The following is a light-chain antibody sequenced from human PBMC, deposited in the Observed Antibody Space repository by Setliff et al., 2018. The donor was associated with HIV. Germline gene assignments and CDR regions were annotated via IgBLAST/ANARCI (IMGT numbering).Light chain of an antibody. V-gene: IGLV2-14*01. J-gene: IGLJ1*01. CDR2: EVS. CDR1: SNDFGSYDY. Sequence: SALAQPASVSGSPGQSITISCTGTSNDFGSYDYVSWYQHQPGKVPKLMIYEVSNRPPGVSDRFSGSKSGNTASLTISGLQTEDEADYYCSSFTSSSSYVFGTGTKVTVL. CDR3: SSFTSSSSYV.